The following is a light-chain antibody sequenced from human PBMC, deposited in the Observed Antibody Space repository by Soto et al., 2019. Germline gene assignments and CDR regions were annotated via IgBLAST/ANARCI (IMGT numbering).Light chain of an antibody. CDR3: QQYDNLFT. V-gene: IGKV1-33*01. CDR2: GAS. J-gene: IGKJ3*01. CDR1: QDISNY. Sequence: DIQMTQSPSSLSASVGDRVTITCQASQDISNYLNWYQQKPGEAPKLLIYGASILQTGVPPRFSGSGSGTEFIFTISSLQPEDFETYYCQQYDNLFTFGPGTNVDFK.